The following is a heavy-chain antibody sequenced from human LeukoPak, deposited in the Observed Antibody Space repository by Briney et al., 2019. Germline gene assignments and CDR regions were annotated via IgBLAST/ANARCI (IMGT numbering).Heavy chain of an antibody. D-gene: IGHD3-10*01. Sequence: SETLSLTCTVSGGSINTYYWSWIRQPPGKGLEWIGYIYYSGSTNYNPSLKSRVTISVDTSKNQFSLKLSSVTAADTAAYYCARRSYYNRFDYWGQGTLVTVSS. V-gene: IGHV4-59*08. CDR1: GGSINTYY. J-gene: IGHJ4*02. CDR2: IYYSGST. CDR3: ARRSYYNRFDY.